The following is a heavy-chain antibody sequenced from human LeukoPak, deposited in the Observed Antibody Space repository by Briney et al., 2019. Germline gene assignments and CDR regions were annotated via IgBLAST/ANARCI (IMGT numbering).Heavy chain of an antibody. CDR2: IYYSGTT. CDR3: ARGRAPHYFDY. CDR1: GGSISSYY. V-gene: IGHV4-59*01. J-gene: IGHJ4*02. Sequence: PSETLSLTCTVSGGSISSYYWSWIRQPPGMGLEWIGYIYYSGTTNYNSSLKSRVTISVDMSKNHFSLKLSSVTAADTAVYYCARGRAPHYFDYWGQGTLVTVSS.